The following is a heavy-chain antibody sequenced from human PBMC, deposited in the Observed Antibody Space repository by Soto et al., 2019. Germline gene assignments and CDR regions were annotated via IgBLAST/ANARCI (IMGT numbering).Heavy chain of an antibody. CDR1: GAPISSGGFY. V-gene: IGHV4-31*03. CDR2: IYNSGTT. D-gene: IGHD3-10*01. J-gene: IGHJ5*02. Sequence: QVRLQESGPGLVRPSQTLSLTCNVSGAPISSGGFYWSWIRQHPGKGPEWIGYIYNSGTTFYNPSLGSRVTMSLDAAKNHFSLELRSMTVADTAVYYCAREPISTPRGVTQVDPWGQGTQVTVSS. CDR3: AREPISTPRGVTQVDP.